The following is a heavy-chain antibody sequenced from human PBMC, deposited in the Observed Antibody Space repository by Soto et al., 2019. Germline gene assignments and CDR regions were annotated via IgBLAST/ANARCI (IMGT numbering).Heavy chain of an antibody. D-gene: IGHD2-2*01. CDR2: ISYDGSNK. Sequence: GGSLRLSCAASGFTFSSYAMHWVRQAPGKGLEWVAVISYDGSNKYYADSVKGRFTISRDNSKNTLYLQMNSLRAEDTAVYYCAREASRSVGFAFDIWGQGTMGTGSS. V-gene: IGHV3-30-3*01. CDR3: AREASRSVGFAFDI. J-gene: IGHJ3*02. CDR1: GFTFSSYA.